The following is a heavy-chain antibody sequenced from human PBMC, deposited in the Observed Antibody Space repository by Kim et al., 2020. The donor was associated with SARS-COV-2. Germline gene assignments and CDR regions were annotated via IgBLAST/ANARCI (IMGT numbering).Heavy chain of an antibody. V-gene: IGHV4-31*03. D-gene: IGHD2-15*01. CDR3: ARVPRHSWGMDV. Sequence: SETLSLTCTVSGGSISSGGYYWSWIRQHPGKGLEWIGYIYYSGSTYYNPSLKSRVTISVDTSKNQFPLKLSSVTAADTAVYYCARVPRHSWGMDVWGQGTTVTVSS. CDR2: IYYSGST. J-gene: IGHJ6*02. CDR1: GGSISSGGYY.